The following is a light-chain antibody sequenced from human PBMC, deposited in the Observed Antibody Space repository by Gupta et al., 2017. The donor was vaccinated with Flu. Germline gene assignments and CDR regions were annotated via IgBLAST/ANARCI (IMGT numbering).Light chain of an antibody. V-gene: IGKV3D-15*01. CDR2: DVS. CDR1: EVVGSN. Sequence: GERVSLSCGASEVVGSNLAWYRQKPGQAPRLLMYDVSSRATGVPARFSGSGSGTDFTLTISSLQSEDFALYYCQQFEKWPYTFGQGTKLEI. J-gene: IGKJ2*01. CDR3: QQFEKWPYT.